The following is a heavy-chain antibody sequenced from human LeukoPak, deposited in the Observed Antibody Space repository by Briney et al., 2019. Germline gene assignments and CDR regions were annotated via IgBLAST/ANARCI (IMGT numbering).Heavy chain of an antibody. Sequence: SETLSLTCTVSGGSITSSSYYWGWIRQPPGKGLEWIGTLYYTGNTYYNPSLKSRVTISIQTSKNQFSLKLSSVTAADTAVYYCARQFRDYDYVWGSYRYRFDYWGQGTLVTVSS. CDR2: LYYTGNT. V-gene: IGHV4-39*01. CDR1: GGSITSSSYY. CDR3: ARQFRDYDYVWGSYRYRFDY. D-gene: IGHD3-16*02. J-gene: IGHJ4*02.